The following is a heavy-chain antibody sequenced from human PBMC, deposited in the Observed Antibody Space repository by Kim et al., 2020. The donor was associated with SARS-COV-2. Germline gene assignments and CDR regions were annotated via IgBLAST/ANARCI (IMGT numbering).Heavy chain of an antibody. D-gene: IGHD3-10*01. CDR3: ARDEVWFGELYAAFDY. V-gene: IGHV4-39*07. J-gene: IGHJ4*02. Sequence: SLKSRVTISVDTSKNQFSLKLSSVTAADTAVYYCARDEVWFGELYAAFDYWGQGTLVTVSS.